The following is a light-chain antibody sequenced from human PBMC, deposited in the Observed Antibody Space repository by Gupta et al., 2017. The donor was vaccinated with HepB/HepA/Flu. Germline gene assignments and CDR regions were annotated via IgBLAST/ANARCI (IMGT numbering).Light chain of an antibody. CDR2: DDR. V-gene: IGLV3-21*03. J-gene: IGLJ1*01. CDR3: QVWDGDSDHYV. CDR1: NIGSKS. Sequence: SYVLTQPPSVSVAPGKTATITCGENNIGSKSVHWYQQKPGQAPVLVVYDDRDRPLGIPERFSGSSSGNTATLTISRVEAGDEADYCCQVWDGDSDHYVFGTGTKVTVL.